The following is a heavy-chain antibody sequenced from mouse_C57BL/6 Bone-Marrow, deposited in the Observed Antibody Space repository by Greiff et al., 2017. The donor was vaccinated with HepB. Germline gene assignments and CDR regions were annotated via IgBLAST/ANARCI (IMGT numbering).Heavy chain of an antibody. J-gene: IGHJ3*01. CDR2: IDPENGDT. D-gene: IGHD1-1*01. Sequence: EVHLVESGAELVRPGASVKLSCTASGFNIKDDYMHWVKQRPEQGLEWIGWIDPENGDTEYASKFQGKATITADTSSNTAYLQLSSLTSEDTAVYYCTTTGYGSSSWFAYWGQGTLVTVSA. CDR1: GFNIKDDY. V-gene: IGHV14-4*01. CDR3: TTTGYGSSSWFAY.